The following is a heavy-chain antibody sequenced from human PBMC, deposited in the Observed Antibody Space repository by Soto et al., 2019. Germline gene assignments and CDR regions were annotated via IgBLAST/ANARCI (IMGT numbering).Heavy chain of an antibody. D-gene: IGHD3-10*01. Sequence: GGSRRVAWAGSGVRFSSYAMTWFRQAPGKGLEWVSGISGSGDGTYYADSVKGRFTISRDNSKNTLYLQMNSLRAEDTALYYCARDSYYGPGRPPPTHWAQAALV. CDR3: ARDSYYGPGRPPPTH. CDR1: GVRFSSYA. J-gene: IGHJ4*02. V-gene: IGHV3-23*01. CDR2: ISGSGDGT.